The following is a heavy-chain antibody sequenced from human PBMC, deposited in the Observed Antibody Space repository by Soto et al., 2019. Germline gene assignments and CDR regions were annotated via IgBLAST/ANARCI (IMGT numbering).Heavy chain of an antibody. V-gene: IGHV3-30-3*01. CDR2: ISYDGNKK. Sequence: PGGSLRLSCAASGFTLSSYSMHWVRQAPGKGLEWVALISYDGNKKFYEDSVKGRFNISRDTSKNMLYLQMNSLRAEDTAVYYCERRVAVAALDSWGHGTLVTVSS. D-gene: IGHD6-19*01. CDR3: ERRVAVAALDS. CDR1: GFTLSSYS. J-gene: IGHJ5*01.